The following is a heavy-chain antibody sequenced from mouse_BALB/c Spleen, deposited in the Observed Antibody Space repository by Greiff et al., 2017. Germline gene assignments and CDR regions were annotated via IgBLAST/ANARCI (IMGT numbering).Heavy chain of an antibody. D-gene: IGHD2-1*01. CDR3: TRDGNYYAMDD. J-gene: IGHJ4*01. Sequence: EVQLVESGGGLVKPGGSLKLSCAASGFTFSSYTMSWVRQTPEKRLEWVATISSGGSYTYYPDSVKGRFTISRDNAKNTLYLQMSSLKSEDTAMYYCTRDGNYYAMDDWGQGTSGTVSS. CDR1: GFTFSSYT. CDR2: ISSGGSYT. V-gene: IGHV5-6-4*01.